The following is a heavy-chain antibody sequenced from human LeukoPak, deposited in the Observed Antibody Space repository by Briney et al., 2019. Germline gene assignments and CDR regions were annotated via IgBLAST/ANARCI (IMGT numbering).Heavy chain of an antibody. CDR2: VRRKSSGGTT. D-gene: IGHD1-7*01. V-gene: IGHV3-49*04. Sequence: PGRSLRLSCAASGFTFGDYTINWVRQAPGEGLEWVGFVRRKSSGGTTDYAASVKGRFIISRDDSKSIAYLQMNSLEIEDTAVYFCARISGTTNYYYYMDVWGKGTTVTVSS. CDR3: ARISGTTNYYYYMDV. CDR1: GFTFGDYT. J-gene: IGHJ6*03.